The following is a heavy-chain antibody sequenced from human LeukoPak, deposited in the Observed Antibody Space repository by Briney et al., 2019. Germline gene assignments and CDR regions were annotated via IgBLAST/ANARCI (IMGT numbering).Heavy chain of an antibody. D-gene: IGHD2-21*01. V-gene: IGHV3-23*01. J-gene: IGHJ3*02. CDR2: ISGRGSDGDT. Sequence: GGSLRLSCAASGFTFSSYAMSWVRQAPGKGLEWVSGISGRGSDGDTYYADSVKGRFTISRDNSKNTVYLQMNSLRAEDTAVYFCAKDVVYSPDGFDIWGQGTMVTVSS. CDR3: AKDVVYSPDGFDI. CDR1: GFTFSSYA.